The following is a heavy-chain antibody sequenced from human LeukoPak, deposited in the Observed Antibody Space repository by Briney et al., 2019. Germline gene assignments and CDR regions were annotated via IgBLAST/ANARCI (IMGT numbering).Heavy chain of an antibody. D-gene: IGHD2-15*01. Sequence: SETLSLTCTVSGGSISSYYWSWIRQPPGKGLEWIGYIYYSGSTNYNPSLKSRVNISVDTSKNQFSLKLSSVTAADTAVYYCARGITIVAATAFDYWGQGTLVTVSS. CDR1: GGSISSYY. CDR2: IYYSGST. J-gene: IGHJ4*02. V-gene: IGHV4-59*01. CDR3: ARGITIVAATAFDY.